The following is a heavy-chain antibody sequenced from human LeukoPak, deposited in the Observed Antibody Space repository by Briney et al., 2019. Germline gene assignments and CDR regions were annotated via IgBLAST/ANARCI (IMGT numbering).Heavy chain of an antibody. V-gene: IGHV3-30*18. J-gene: IGHJ6*02. D-gene: IGHD5-24*01. CDR2: ISYDGSNK. CDR1: GFTFSSYG. Sequence: PGGSLRLSCAASGFTFSSYGMHWVRQAPGKGLEWVAVISYDGSNKYYADSVKGRFTISRDNSKNTLYLQMNSLRAEDTAVYYCAKDDGYLLADYYGMDVWGQGTTVTVSS. CDR3: AKDDGYLLADYYGMDV.